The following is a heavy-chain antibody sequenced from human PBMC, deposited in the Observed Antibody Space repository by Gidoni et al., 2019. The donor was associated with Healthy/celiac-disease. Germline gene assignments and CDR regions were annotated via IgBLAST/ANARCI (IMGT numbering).Heavy chain of an antibody. CDR1: GFTFSNAW. J-gene: IGHJ3*02. V-gene: IGHV3-15*01. D-gene: IGHD3-16*02. CDR2: IKSKTDGGTT. Sequence: EVQLVESGGGLVKPGGSLRLSCAASGFTFSNAWMSWVRQAPGKGLEWVGRIKSKTDGGTTDYAAPVKGRFTISRDDSKNTLYLQMNSLKTEDTAVYYCTTDPEDYVWGSYRPHGAFDIWGQGTMVTVSS. CDR3: TTDPEDYVWGSYRPHGAFDI.